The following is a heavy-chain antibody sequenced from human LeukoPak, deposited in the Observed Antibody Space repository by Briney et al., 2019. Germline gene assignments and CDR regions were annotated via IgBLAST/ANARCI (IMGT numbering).Heavy chain of an antibody. Sequence: GASVKVSCKASGGTFSSYAISWVRQAPGQGLEWMGGIIPIFGTANYAQKFQGRVTITTDESTSTAYMELSSLRSEDTAVYYCARGSIVVVTAQRGYYYYMDVWGKGTTVTVSS. J-gene: IGHJ6*03. D-gene: IGHD2-21*02. CDR3: ARGSIVVVTAQRGYYYYMDV. CDR2: IIPIFGTA. V-gene: IGHV1-69*05. CDR1: GGTFSSYA.